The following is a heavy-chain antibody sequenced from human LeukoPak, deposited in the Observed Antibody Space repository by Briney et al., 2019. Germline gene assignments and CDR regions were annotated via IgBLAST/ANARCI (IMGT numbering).Heavy chain of an antibody. V-gene: IGHV3-48*01. CDR2: ISSSSTII. CDR1: GFTFNSYG. Sequence: PGRSLRLSCAASGFTFNSYGMNWVRQAPGKGLEWVSYISSSSTIIYYADSVKGRFTISRDNAKNSLYLQMNSLRAEDTALYYCARVGSRIAAAGTVYWGQGTLVTVSS. CDR3: ARVGSRIAAAGTVY. J-gene: IGHJ4*02. D-gene: IGHD6-13*01.